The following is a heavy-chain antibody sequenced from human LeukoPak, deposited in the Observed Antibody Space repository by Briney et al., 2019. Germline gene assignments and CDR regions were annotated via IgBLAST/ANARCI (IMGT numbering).Heavy chain of an antibody. CDR1: GFTFSSYG. D-gene: IGHD3-16*01. J-gene: IGHJ4*02. CDR3: AKSSLEGGLDS. Sequence: GGSLRLSCAASGFTFSSYGMHWVRQAPGKGLEWVAVISYDGSNKYYADSVKGRFTISRDNPKNTLFLQMNSLRAEDTAVYYCAKSSLEGGLDSWGQGTLVTVSS. V-gene: IGHV3-30*18. CDR2: ISYDGSNK.